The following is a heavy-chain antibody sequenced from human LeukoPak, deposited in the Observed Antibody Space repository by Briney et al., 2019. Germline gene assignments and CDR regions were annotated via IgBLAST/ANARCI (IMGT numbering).Heavy chain of an antibody. CDR2: IYTSGST. CDR1: GVSINGHY. Sequence: PSETLSLTCTVSGVSINGHYWSWIRQPAGKGLEWIGRIYTSGSTNYNPSLKSRVTMSVDTSKNQFSLKLSSVTAADTAVYYCARVEGWAGGYYYMDVWGKGTTVTVSS. J-gene: IGHJ6*03. V-gene: IGHV4-4*07. CDR3: ARVEGWAGGYYYMDV. D-gene: IGHD1-1*01.